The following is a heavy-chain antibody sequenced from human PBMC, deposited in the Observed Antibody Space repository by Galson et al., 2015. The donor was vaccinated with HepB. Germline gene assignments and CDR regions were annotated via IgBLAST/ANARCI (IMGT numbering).Heavy chain of an antibody. J-gene: IGHJ3*02. CDR1: TAV. CDR3: ARGRSAARAFDI. Sequence: TAVWNWIRQSPSRGLEWLGRTYYRSKWQKDYAVSMKSRITINSDTSKNQISLQLNSVSPEDTAIYYCARGRSAARAFDIWGQGTMVTVSS. V-gene: IGHV6-1*01. CDR2: TYYRSKWQK. D-gene: IGHD2-15*01.